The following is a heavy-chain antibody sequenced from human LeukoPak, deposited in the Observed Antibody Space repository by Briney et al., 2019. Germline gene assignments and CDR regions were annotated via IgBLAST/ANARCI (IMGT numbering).Heavy chain of an antibody. J-gene: IGHJ4*02. CDR3: ARDHSREYYYDSSGYYGILDY. D-gene: IGHD3-22*01. CDR1: GFTFSDYY. CDR2: ISSSGSTI. V-gene: IGHV3-11*04. Sequence: GGSLRLFCAASGFTFSDYYMSWIRQAPGKGLEWVSYISSSGSTIYYADSVKGRFTISRDNAKNSLYLQMNSLRAEDTAVYYCARDHSREYYYDSSGYYGILDYWGQGTLVTVSS.